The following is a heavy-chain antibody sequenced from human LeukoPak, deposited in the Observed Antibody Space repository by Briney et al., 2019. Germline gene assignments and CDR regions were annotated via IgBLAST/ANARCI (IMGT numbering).Heavy chain of an antibody. CDR1: GGTISSTSYS. V-gene: IGHV4-39*01. CDR3: ARLPQRSDVLTSYANSFDY. D-gene: IGHD3-9*01. CDR2: IYYSGST. Sequence: SETLSLTCTVSGGTISSTSYSGDWIRQPPGKGLEWVGSIYYSGSTYYNPSLKSRVTISVDTSKNRFSLKLTSVTAADTAVFYCARLPQRSDVLTSYANSFDYWGQGTLVTVSS. J-gene: IGHJ4*02.